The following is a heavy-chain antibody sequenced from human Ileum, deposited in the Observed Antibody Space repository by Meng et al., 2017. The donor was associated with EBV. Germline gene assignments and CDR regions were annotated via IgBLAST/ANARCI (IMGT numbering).Heavy chain of an antibody. J-gene: IGHJ4*02. D-gene: IGHD4-17*01. CDR1: GDSISSNNW. CDR2: IYHSGST. CDR3: ASGRDYAWHS. V-gene: IGHV4-4*02. Sequence: VELQEAGPGRVKPSGTLSLTCAVSGDSISSNNWWSWVRQPPGKGLEWIGEIYHSGSTNYNPSFKSRVTMSVDKSKNQISLNLSSVTAADTAVYYCASGRDYAWHSWGRGTLVTVSS.